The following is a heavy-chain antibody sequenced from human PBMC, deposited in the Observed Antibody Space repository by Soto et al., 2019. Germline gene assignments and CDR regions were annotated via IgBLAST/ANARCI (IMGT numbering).Heavy chain of an antibody. CDR2: IYWDDDK. CDR3: AHSSTHSYDFWSGYPHFDY. Sequence: SGPTLVNPTQTLTLTCTFSGFSLSTSGVGVGWIRQPPGKALEWLALIYWDDDKRYSPSLKSRLTITKDTSKNQVVLTMTNMDPVDTATYYCAHSSTHSYDFWSGYPHFDYWGQGTLVTVSS. D-gene: IGHD3-3*01. V-gene: IGHV2-5*02. J-gene: IGHJ4*02. CDR1: GFSLSTSGVG.